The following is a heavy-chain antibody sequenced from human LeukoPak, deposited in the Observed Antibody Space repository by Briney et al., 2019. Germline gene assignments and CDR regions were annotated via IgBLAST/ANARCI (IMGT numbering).Heavy chain of an antibody. CDR3: ASGPRYDILTGYYEYGMDV. Sequence: PSETLSLTCTVSGGSISSSSYYWGWIRQPPGKGLEWIGSIFYSGSTYYNPSLKSRVTISVDTSKNQFSLKLSSVTAADTAVYYCASGPRYDILTGYYEYGMDVWGQGTTVTVSS. D-gene: IGHD3-9*01. CDR2: IFYSGST. CDR1: GGSISSSSYY. V-gene: IGHV4-39*07. J-gene: IGHJ6*02.